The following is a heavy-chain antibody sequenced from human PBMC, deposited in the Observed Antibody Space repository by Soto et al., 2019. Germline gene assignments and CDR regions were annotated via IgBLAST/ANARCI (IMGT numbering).Heavy chain of an antibody. D-gene: IGHD3-10*01. CDR1: GYIFTSFG. Sequence: QVQLVQSGAEVKKPGASVKVSCKASGYIFTSFGITWVRQAPGQGLEWMGWVSTYNGNTKYAQKLQGRVTMSTDTATRTAYMAPSSLRPDATALFYCTRGAGLVSGSCDWGQGTLVTVSS. CDR2: VSTYNGNT. V-gene: IGHV1-18*01. CDR3: TRGAGLVSGSCD. J-gene: IGHJ4*02.